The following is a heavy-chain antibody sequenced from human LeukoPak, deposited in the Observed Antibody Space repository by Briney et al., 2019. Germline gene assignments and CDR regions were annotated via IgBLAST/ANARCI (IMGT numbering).Heavy chain of an antibody. CDR1: GYTFIGYF. D-gene: IGHD6-6*01. J-gene: IGHJ4*02. CDR3: ATRRSSTDHVFVY. CDR2: INPNIGGT. Sequence: ASVTVSRKASGYTFIGYFIHWVRQAPGQGLEWMGWINPNIGGTNYAQKLQGRVTMPSDTSIRAAYMELSRLTSDDTAVYYCATRRSSTDHVFVYWGRGTLVTVSS. V-gene: IGHV1-2*02.